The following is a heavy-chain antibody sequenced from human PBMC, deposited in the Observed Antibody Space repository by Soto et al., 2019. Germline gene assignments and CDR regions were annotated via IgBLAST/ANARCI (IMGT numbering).Heavy chain of an antibody. CDR3: ARDSYYYDSSGYCY. CDR1: GFTFSSYS. V-gene: IGHV3-21*01. CDR2: ISSSSSYI. D-gene: IGHD3-22*01. J-gene: IGHJ4*02. Sequence: XESLRLSCAASGFTFSSYSMNWVRQAPGKGLEWVSSISSSSSYIYYADSVKGRFTISRDNAKNSLYLQMNSLRAEDTAVYYCARDSYYYDSSGYCYWGQGTLVTVSS.